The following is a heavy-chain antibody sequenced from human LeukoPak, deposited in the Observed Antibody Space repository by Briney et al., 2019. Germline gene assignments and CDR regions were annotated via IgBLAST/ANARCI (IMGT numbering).Heavy chain of an antibody. Sequence: PGGSLRLSCAAAGFIVISNHMSWVRQAPGKGLEWVAIIYTGGSTYYADSVKGRFTISRDDSKNTLYLQMNSLRAEDTAVYFCAKLDYYDTHWGQGTLVTVSS. V-gene: IGHV3-53*01. CDR3: AKLDYYDTH. J-gene: IGHJ4*02. CDR2: IYTGGST. CDR1: GFIVISNH. D-gene: IGHD3-22*01.